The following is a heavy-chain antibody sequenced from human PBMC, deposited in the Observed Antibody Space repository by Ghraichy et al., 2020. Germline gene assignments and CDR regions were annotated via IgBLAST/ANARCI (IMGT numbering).Heavy chain of an antibody. D-gene: IGHD6-19*01. CDR1: GFTVSSYW. CDR3: ARGSNIVVAAMYYFDY. V-gene: IGHV3-74*01. CDR2: IKSDGSST. Sequence: GGSLRLSCAASGFTVSSYWMHWVRQGPGKGLVWVSRIKSDGSSTSYADSVKGRFTISRDNAKNTLYLQMNSLRAEDTAVYYCARGSNIVVAAMYYFDYWGRGTLVTVSS. J-gene: IGHJ4*02.